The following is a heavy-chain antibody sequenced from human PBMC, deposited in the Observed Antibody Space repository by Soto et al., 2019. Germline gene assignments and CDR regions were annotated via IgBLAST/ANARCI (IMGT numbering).Heavy chain of an antibody. CDR3: ASSIVSVGGDAFDI. CDR1: GYTFTSYY. Sequence: QVQLVQSGAEVKKPGASVKVSCKASGYTFTSYYMHWVLQGPGQGLEWMGIINPSGGSISYAQKFHGRVNMTRDTSTSTVYMELSSLRSEDTAVYYCASSIVSVGGDAFDIWGQGTMVTVSS. D-gene: IGHD2-15*01. V-gene: IGHV1-46*01. J-gene: IGHJ3*02. CDR2: INPSGGSI.